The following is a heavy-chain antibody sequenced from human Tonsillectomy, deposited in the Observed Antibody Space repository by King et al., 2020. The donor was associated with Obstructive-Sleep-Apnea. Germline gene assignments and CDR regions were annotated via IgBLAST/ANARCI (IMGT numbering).Heavy chain of an antibody. J-gene: IGHJ2*01. CDR2: IYHSGST. D-gene: IGHD5-12*01. CDR3: ARWGHSGYEDCFDL. V-gene: IGHV4-4*02. CDR1: GGSISSSNR. Sequence: VQLQESGPGLVKPSGTLSLTCAVSGGSISSSNRWSWVRQPPGRGLEWIGEIYHSGSTNYNPSLKSRLTLSVDKSKNQFSLKLSSVTAADTAVYYCARWGHSGYEDCFDLWGRGTLVTVSS.